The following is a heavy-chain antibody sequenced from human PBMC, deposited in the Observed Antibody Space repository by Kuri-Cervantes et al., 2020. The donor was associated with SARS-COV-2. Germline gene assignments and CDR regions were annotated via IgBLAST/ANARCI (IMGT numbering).Heavy chain of an antibody. Sequence: GESLKISCAASGFTFSSYAMHWVRQAPGKGLEWVAVISYDGSNKYYADSVKGRFTISRDNSRNTLYLQMNSLRAEDTAVYYCARADGSYAFDIWGQGTMVTVSS. CDR3: ARADGSYAFDI. CDR2: ISYDGSNK. V-gene: IGHV3-30*01. CDR1: GFTFSSYA. J-gene: IGHJ3*02. D-gene: IGHD6-25*01.